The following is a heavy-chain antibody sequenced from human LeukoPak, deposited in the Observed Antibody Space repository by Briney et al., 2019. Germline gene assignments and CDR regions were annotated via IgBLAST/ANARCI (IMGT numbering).Heavy chain of an antibody. V-gene: IGHV1-18*04. CDR2: ISAYNGNT. D-gene: IGHD1-26*01. Sequence: ASVKVSCKASGYTFTGYYMHWVRQAPGQGLEWMGWISAYNGNTNYAQKLQGRVTMTTDTSTSTAYMELRSLRSDDTAVYYCARVGEWELHDYWGQGTLVTVSS. J-gene: IGHJ4*02. CDR3: ARVGEWELHDY. CDR1: GYTFTGYY.